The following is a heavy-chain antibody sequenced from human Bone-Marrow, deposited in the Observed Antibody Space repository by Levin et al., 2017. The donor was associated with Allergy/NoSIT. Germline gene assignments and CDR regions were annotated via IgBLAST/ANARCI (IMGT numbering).Heavy chain of an antibody. CDR1: GFIFSDYT. J-gene: IGHJ6*02. CDR3: ARHLPRGVTMFRGVVHYSYAGRDV. V-gene: IGHV3-21*01. Sequence: GGSLRLSCAGSGFIFSDYTMNWVRQAPGKGLEWVSSINSGSSDVYYADSVKGRFTISRDNAKNTLHLEMKSLRAEDMAVYYCARHLPRGVTMFRGVVHYSYAGRDVWGQGTTVAVSS. CDR2: INSGSSDV. D-gene: IGHD3-10*01.